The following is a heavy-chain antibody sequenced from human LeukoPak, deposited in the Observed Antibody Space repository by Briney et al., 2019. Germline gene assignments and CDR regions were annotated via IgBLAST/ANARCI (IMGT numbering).Heavy chain of an antibody. CDR3: AREPPGMVATGEYDY. Sequence: GGSLRLSCAASGFTFSSYAMHWVRQAPGKGLEWVAVISYDGSNKYYADSVKGRFTISRDNSRNTLYPQMNSLRAEDTAVYYCAREPPGMVATGEYDYWGQGTLVTVSS. CDR2: ISYDGSNK. D-gene: IGHD5-12*01. V-gene: IGHV3-30*04. CDR1: GFTFSSYA. J-gene: IGHJ4*02.